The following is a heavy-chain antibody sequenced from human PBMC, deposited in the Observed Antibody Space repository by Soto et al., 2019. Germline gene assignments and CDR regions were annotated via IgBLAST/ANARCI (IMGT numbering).Heavy chain of an antibody. CDR2: INPSGGST. J-gene: IGHJ3*02. Sequence: ASVKVSCKASGYTFTSYYMHWVRQAPGQGLEWMGIINPSGGSTSYAQKFQGRVTMTRDTSTSTVYMELSSLRSEDTAVYYCARRGGYDSSGYYRGGDAFDIWGQGIMVTVSS. CDR1: GYTFTSYY. D-gene: IGHD3-22*01. CDR3: ARRGGYDSSGYYRGGDAFDI. V-gene: IGHV1-46*01.